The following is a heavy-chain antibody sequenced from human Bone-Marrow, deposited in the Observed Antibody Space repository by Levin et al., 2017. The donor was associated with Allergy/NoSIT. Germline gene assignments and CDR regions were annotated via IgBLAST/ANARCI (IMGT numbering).Heavy chain of an antibody. Sequence: ETLSLTCAASGFTFTDYAMNWVRQAPGKGLEWLSYISNTSNTIYYADSVKGRFTISRDNAKNALYLQLNSLRVDDTAVYFCARDAGGPGQVGDSVYFDYWGHGTRVTVSS. CDR2: ISNTSNTI. V-gene: IGHV3-48*04. CDR1: GFTFTDYA. D-gene: IGHD2-21*02. J-gene: IGHJ4*01. CDR3: ARDAGGPGQVGDSVYFDY.